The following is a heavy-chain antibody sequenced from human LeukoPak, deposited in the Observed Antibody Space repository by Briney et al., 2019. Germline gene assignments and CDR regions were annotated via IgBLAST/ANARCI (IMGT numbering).Heavy chain of an antibody. V-gene: IGHV1-18*01. J-gene: IGHJ4*02. Sequence: ASEKVSCKASGYTFTSYGISWVRQAPGQGPDGKGWTSAYKGNTNYAQKHQGRVTITTDTTTSTPNMELRSLRSDDTAVYYCARVRDSSGWYYFDYWGQGTLVTVSS. CDR1: GYTFTSYG. CDR3: ARVRDSSGWYYFDY. D-gene: IGHD6-19*01. CDR2: TSAYKGNT.